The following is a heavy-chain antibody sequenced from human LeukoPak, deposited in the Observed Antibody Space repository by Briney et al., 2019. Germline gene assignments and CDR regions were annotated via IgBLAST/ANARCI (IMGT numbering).Heavy chain of an antibody. V-gene: IGHV4-61*08. Sequence: SETLSLTCTVSGGSVSSDGFYWTWIRQPPGTGLEWIGYVYYSGSTNYNPSLKGRVTISVDTSKNQFSLKLNSVTAADTAVYYCARRLTRPERFDSWGQGTLVTVSS. D-gene: IGHD3-9*01. CDR3: ARRLTRPERFDS. CDR2: VYYSGST. J-gene: IGHJ4*02. CDR1: GGSVSSDGFY.